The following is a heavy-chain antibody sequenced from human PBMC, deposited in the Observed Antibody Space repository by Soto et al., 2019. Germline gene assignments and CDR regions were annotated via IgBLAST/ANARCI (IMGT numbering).Heavy chain of an antibody. CDR3: ARGPPCSGGTCEFYYYYYMDV. D-gene: IGHD2-15*01. J-gene: IGHJ6*03. V-gene: IGHV3-13*01. CDR2: IGTAGDT. Sequence: GGSLRLSCAASGFTFSSYDMRWVRQAPGKGLEWVSAIGTAGDTYYPGSVKGRFTIPRENAKNSLYLQMNSLRAGDTAVYYCARGPPCSGGTCEFYYYYYMDVWGKGTTVTVSS. CDR1: GFTFSSYD.